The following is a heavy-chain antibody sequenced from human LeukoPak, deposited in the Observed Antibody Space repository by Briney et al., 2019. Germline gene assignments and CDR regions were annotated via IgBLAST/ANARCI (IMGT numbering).Heavy chain of an antibody. CDR3: AHRRLIPSTTVTTGFDS. J-gene: IGHJ4*02. D-gene: IGHD4-17*01. V-gene: IGHV2-5*02. CDR2: IYWDSNK. CDR1: GFSLPTGGVG. Sequence: SGPTLVKPTQTLTLTCTFSGFSLPTGGVGVGWIRQPPGKALEWLSLIYWDSNKYYSPSLKSRLTITKDTSKNQVVLTMTNMDPVDTATYYCAHRRLIPSTTVTTGFDSWGQGILVTVSS.